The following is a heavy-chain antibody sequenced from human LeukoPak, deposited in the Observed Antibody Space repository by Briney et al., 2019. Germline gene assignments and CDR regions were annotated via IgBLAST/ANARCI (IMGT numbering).Heavy chain of an antibody. CDR3: ARLVGLVDFGVVHLWFDP. J-gene: IGHJ5*02. CDR1: GDSISSGGYY. D-gene: IGHD3-3*01. V-gene: IGHV4-31*03. CDR2: MENSGST. Sequence: SETLFLTCTVSGDSISSGGYYWSWIRQHPGKGLEWIGFMENSGSTYYNPSLKSRVTISVDTSKNQFSLKLSSVTAADTAVYYRARLVGLVDFGVVHLWFDPWGQGTLVTVSS.